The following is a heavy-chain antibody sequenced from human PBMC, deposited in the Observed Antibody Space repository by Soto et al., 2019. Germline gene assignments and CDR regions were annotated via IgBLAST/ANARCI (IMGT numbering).Heavy chain of an antibody. CDR2: ISYDGSNK. V-gene: IGHV3-30-3*01. CDR1: GFTFSSYA. D-gene: IGHD6-13*01. J-gene: IGHJ4*02. Sequence: QVQLVESGGGVVQPGRSLRLSCAASGFTFSSYAMHWVRQAPGKGLEWVAVISYDGSNKYYADSVKGRFTISRDNSKNTLYLLMNSLRAEDTAVYYGARGDSSSDFDYWGQGTLVTVSS. CDR3: ARGDSSSDFDY.